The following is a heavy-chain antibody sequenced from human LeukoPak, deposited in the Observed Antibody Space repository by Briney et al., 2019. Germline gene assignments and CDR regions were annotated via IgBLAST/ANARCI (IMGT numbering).Heavy chain of an antibody. CDR1: GFTFSSYA. CDR3: AKDSGSYNNYFDY. J-gene: IGHJ4*02. CDR2: ISGSGGST. Sequence: GGSLRLSCAASGFTFSSYAMTWVRQAPGKGLEWVSSISGSGGSTYYADSVKGRFTISRDNSKNTLYLQMNSLRAEDTAVYYCAKDSGSYNNYFDYWGQGTLVTVSS. V-gene: IGHV3-23*01. D-gene: IGHD1-26*01.